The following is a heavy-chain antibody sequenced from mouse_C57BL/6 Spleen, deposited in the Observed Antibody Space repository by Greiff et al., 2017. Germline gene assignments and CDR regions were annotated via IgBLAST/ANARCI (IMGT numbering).Heavy chain of an antibody. CDR2: IDPEDGDT. Sequence: EVKVVESGAELVRPGASVKLSCTASGFNIKDYYMHWVKQRPEQGLEWIGRIDPEDGDTEYDPKFQGKATMTADTSSNTAYLQLSSLTSEDTAVYYCTRNYGSSHWYFDVWGTGTTVTVSS. J-gene: IGHJ1*03. CDR1: GFNIKDYY. D-gene: IGHD1-1*01. V-gene: IGHV14-1*01. CDR3: TRNYGSSHWYFDV.